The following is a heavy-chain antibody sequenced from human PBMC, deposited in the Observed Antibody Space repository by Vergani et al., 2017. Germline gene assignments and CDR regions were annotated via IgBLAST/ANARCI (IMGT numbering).Heavy chain of an antibody. CDR2: INHSGST. Sequence: QVQLQQWGAGLLKPSETLSLTCAVYGGSFSGYYWSWIRQPPGKGLEWIGEINHSGSTNYNPSLKSRVTISVDTSKNQFSLKLSSVTAADTAVYYCAREGNYYDSTGFGPGGSFDWGPGTLVTVSS. D-gene: IGHD3-22*01. V-gene: IGHV4-34*01. J-gene: IGHJ4*02. CDR1: GGSFSGYY. CDR3: AREGNYYDSTGFGPGGSFD.